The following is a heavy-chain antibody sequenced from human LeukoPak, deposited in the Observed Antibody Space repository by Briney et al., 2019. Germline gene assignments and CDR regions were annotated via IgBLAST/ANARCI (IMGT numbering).Heavy chain of an antibody. J-gene: IGHJ6*02. V-gene: IGHV3-74*01. CDR2: INSDGSST. CDR1: GFTFSSYW. Sequence: PGGSLRLSCAASGFTFSSYWMHWVRQAPGKGLVWVSRINSDGSSTSYADSVKGRFTISRGNAKNTLYLQMNSLRAEDTAVYYCARDGQQLVEYYYYYGMDVWGQGTTVTVSS. CDR3: ARDGQQLVEYYYYYGMDV. D-gene: IGHD6-13*01.